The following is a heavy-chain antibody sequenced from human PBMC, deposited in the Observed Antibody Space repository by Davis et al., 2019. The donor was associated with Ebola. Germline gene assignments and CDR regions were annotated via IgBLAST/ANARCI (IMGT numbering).Heavy chain of an antibody. CDR3: AKEGHSNPFYLYYGMDV. CDR1: GFTFSSYG. D-gene: IGHD2/OR15-2a*01. Sequence: GGSLRPSCAASGFTFSSYGMHWVRQAPGKGLEWVTFMSYDGSDKYYADSVKGRFTMSRDTSKHTLYLQMDSLRAEDTAVYYCAKEGHSNPFYLYYGMDVWGQGTTVTVS. CDR2: MSYDGSDK. J-gene: IGHJ6*02. V-gene: IGHV3-30*02.